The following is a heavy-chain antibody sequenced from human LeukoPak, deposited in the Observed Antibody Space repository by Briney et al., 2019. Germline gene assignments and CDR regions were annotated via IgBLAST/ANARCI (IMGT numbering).Heavy chain of an antibody. CDR3: ARAGESSSNWATWFDP. CDR1: GGSMSSGGHF. V-gene: IGHV4-31*03. J-gene: IGHJ5*02. CDR2: IHYSGIT. Sequence: PSETLSLTCTVSGGSMSSGGHFWSWIRQHPGKGLEWIGYIHYSGITYHNPSLKSRVTISVDTSKNQFSLKLSSVTAADTAVYFCARAGESSSNWATWFDPWGQGTLVTVSS. D-gene: IGHD2-2*01.